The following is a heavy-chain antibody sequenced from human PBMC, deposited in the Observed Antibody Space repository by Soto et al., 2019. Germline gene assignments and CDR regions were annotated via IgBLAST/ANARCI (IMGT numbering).Heavy chain of an antibody. CDR2: INHSGST. D-gene: IGHD3-10*01. Sequence: QVQLQQWGAGLLKPSETLSLTCAVYGGSFSGYYWSWIRQPPGKGLEWIGEINHSGSTNYNPSLKSRVTISVDTSKNQFSLKLSSVTAADTAVYYCARGGNGSGSYSAFDPWGQGTLITVSS. V-gene: IGHV4-34*01. CDR1: GGSFSGYY. CDR3: ARGGNGSGSYSAFDP. J-gene: IGHJ5*02.